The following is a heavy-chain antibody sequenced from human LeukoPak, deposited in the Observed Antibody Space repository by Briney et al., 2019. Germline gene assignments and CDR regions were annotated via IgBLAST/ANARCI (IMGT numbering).Heavy chain of an antibody. CDR3: ARRAGYYYDSSGYFAY. Sequence: SETLSLTCTVSGGSISSSSYYWGWIRQPPGKGLEWIGEINHSGSTNYNPSLKSRVTISVDTSKNQFSLKLSSVTAADTAVYYCARRAGYYYDSSGYFAYWGQGTLVTVSS. CDR1: GGSISSSSYY. CDR2: INHSGST. V-gene: IGHV4-39*07. J-gene: IGHJ4*02. D-gene: IGHD3-22*01.